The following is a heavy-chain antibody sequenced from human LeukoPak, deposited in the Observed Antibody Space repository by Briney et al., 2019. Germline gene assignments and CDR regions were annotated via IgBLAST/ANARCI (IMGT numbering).Heavy chain of an antibody. J-gene: IGHJ3*02. D-gene: IGHD5-18*01. CDR1: AYTRTELS. CDR2: FDPEDGET. CDR3: ATALPRWIQLWLNAFDI. V-gene: IGHV1-24*01. Sequence: ASVKVSGKVSAYTRTELSMHWVRQAPGKGLEWMGGFDPEDGETIYAQKFQGRVTMTEDTSTDTAYMELSSLRSEDTAVYYCATALPRWIQLWLNAFDIWGQGTMVTVSS.